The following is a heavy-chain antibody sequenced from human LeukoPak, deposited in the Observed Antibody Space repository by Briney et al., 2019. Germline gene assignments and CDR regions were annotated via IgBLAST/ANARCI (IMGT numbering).Heavy chain of an antibody. CDR2: IYSGGTT. V-gene: IGHV3-66*01. Sequence: GGSLRLSCAASGFTVSSNSMSWVRQAPGKGLEWVSVIYSGGTTYYADSVKGRFTISKDNTKNTLYLQMNSLRAEDTAVYYCARAQDYYYYYMDVWGKGTTVTVSS. CDR1: GFTVSSNS. J-gene: IGHJ6*03. CDR3: ARAQDYYYYYMDV.